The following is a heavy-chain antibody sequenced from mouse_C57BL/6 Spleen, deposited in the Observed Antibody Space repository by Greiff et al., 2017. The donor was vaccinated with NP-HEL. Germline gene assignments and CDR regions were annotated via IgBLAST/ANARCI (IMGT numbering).Heavy chain of an antibody. CDR2: IRLKSDNYAT. CDR1: GFTFSNYW. J-gene: IGHJ2*01. Sequence: EVKLMESGGGLVQPGGSMKLSCVASGFTFSNYWMNWVRQSPEKGLEWVAQIRLKSDNYATHYAESVKGRFTISRDDSKSSVYLQMNNLRAEDTGIYYCTAAGYYGLYYFDYWGQGTTLTVSS. V-gene: IGHV6-3*01. CDR3: TAAGYYGLYYFDY. D-gene: IGHD1-1*01.